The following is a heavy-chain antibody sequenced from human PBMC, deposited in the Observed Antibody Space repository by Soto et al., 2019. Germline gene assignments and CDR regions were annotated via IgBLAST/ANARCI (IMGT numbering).Heavy chain of an antibody. CDR1: GRSTSRGGYY. CDR3: ARGYQGNYYGMDV. CDR2: IYYSGST. J-gene: IGHJ6*02. D-gene: IGHD3-16*02. V-gene: IGHV4-31*02. Sequence: PPTLSLPPTVSGRSTSRGGYYSSWDRQHPGKGLEWIGYIYYSGSTYYNPSLKSRVTISVDTSKNQFSLKLSSVTAADTAVYYCARGYQGNYYGMDVWGQGTTVTVSS.